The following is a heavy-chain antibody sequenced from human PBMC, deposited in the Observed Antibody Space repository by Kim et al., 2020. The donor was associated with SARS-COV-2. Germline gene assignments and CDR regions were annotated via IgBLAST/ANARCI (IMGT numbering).Heavy chain of an antibody. CDR2: ISYDGSNK. V-gene: IGHV3-30-3*01. CDR3: AREEYSSSPRPYFDY. J-gene: IGHJ4*02. D-gene: IGHD6-6*01. Sequence: GGSLRLSCAASGFTFSSYAMHWVRQAPGKGLEWVAVISYDGSNKYYADSVKGRFTISRDNSKNTLYLQMNSLRAEDTAVYYCAREEYSSSPRPYFDYWGQGTLVTVSS. CDR1: GFTFSSYA.